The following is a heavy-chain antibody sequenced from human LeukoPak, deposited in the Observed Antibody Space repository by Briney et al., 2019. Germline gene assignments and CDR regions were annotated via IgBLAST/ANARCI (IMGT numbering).Heavy chain of an antibody. V-gene: IGHV3-43*01. CDR3: AKGIPPTMVRGVRYYYYGMDV. J-gene: IGHJ6*02. D-gene: IGHD3-10*01. Sequence: GGSLRLSCAASGFTFSTYSMNWVRQAPGKGLEWVSLISWDGGSTYYADSVKGRFTISRDNSKNSLYLQMNSLRTEDTALYYCAKGIPPTMVRGVRYYYYGMDVWGQGTTVTVSS. CDR2: ISWDGGST. CDR1: GFTFSTYS.